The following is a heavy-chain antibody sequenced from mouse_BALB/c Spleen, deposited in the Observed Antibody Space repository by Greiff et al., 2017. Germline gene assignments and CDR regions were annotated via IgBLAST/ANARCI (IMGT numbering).Heavy chain of an antibody. CDR2: IYPGGGYT. D-gene: IGHD4-1*01. V-gene: IGHV1-63*02. CDR1: GYTFTNYW. J-gene: IGHJ1*01. Sequence: VQLQQSGAELVRPGTSVKISCKASGYTFTNYWLGWVKQRPGHGLEWIGDIYPGGGYTNYNEKFKGKATLTADTSSSTAYMQLSSLTSEDSAVYFCARIRLGGWYFDVWGAGTTVTVSS. CDR3: ARIRLGGWYFDV.